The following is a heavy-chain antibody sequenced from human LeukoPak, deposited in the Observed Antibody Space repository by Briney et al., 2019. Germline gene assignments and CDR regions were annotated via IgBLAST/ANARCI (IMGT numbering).Heavy chain of an antibody. V-gene: IGHV4-61*02. CDR1: GGSISSGSYY. D-gene: IGHD3-22*01. CDR3: AGTDEKSYDSSGYYQMSYFDP. Sequence: SETLSLTCTVSGGSISSGSYYWSWIRQPAGKGLEWIGRIYTSGSTNYNPSLKSRVTISVDTSKNQFSLKLSSVTAADTAVYYCAGTDEKSYDSSGYYQMSYFDPWGQGTLVTVSS. CDR2: IYTSGST. J-gene: IGHJ5*02.